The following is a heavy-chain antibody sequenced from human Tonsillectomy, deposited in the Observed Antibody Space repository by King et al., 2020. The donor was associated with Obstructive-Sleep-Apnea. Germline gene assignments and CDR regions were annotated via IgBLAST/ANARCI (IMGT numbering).Heavy chain of an antibody. D-gene: IGHD3-9*01. CDR1: GGSISSSSYY. Sequence: LQLQESGPGLVKPSETLSLTCTVSGGSISSSSYYWGWIRQPPGKGLEWIGSIYYSGSTYYNPSLKSRVTISVDTSKNQFSLKLSSVTAADTAVYYCASLKGDYDILTGIDWGQGTLVTVSS. CDR2: IYYSGST. J-gene: IGHJ4*02. CDR3: ASLKGDYDILTGID. V-gene: IGHV4-39*07.